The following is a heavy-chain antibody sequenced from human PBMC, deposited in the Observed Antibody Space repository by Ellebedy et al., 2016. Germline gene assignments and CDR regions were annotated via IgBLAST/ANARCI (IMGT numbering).Heavy chain of an antibody. V-gene: IGHV1-2*02. CDR1: GYTFTGYY. CDR3: ARDPVDDSSGYYYESDYYYYMDV. J-gene: IGHJ6*03. D-gene: IGHD3-22*01. CDR2: INPNSGGT. Sequence: ASVKVSCXASGYTFTGYYMHWVRQAPGQGLEWMGWINPNSGGTNYAQKFQGRVTMTRDTSISTAYMELSRLRSDDTAVYYCARDPVDDSSGYYYESDYYYYMDVWGKGTTVTVSS.